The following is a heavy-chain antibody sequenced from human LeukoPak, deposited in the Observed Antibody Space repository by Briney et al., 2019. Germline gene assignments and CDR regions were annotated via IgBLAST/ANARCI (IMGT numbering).Heavy chain of an antibody. CDR1: GGSISSYY. Sequence: SETLSLTCTVSGGSISSYYWSWIRQPAGKGLEWIGRIYTSGSTNYNPSLKSRVTISVDTSKNQFSLKLSSVTAADTAVYYCARGPRLLWFGELSAGDYWGQGTLVTVSS. V-gene: IGHV4-4*07. CDR3: ARGPRLLWFGELSAGDY. CDR2: IYTSGST. D-gene: IGHD3-10*01. J-gene: IGHJ4*02.